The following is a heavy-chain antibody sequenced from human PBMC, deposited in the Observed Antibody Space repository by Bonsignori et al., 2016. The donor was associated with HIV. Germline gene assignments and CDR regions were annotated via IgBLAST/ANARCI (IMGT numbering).Heavy chain of an antibody. D-gene: IGHD3-3*01. CDR3: AKERGYDFWSGYIGHFQH. V-gene: IGHV3-23*01. Sequence: WIRQPPGKGLEWVSAISGSGGSTYYADSVKGRFTISRDNSKNTLYLQMNSLRAEDTAVYYCAKERGYDFWSGYIGHFQHWGQGTLVTVSS. J-gene: IGHJ1*01. CDR2: ISGSGGST.